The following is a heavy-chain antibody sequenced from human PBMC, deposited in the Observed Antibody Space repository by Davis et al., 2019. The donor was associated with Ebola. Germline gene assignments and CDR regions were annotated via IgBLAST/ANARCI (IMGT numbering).Heavy chain of an antibody. Sequence: HTGGSLRLSCAASGFTFSSYWMHWVRQAPGKGLVWVSRINSDGSSTSYADSVKGRFTISRDNAKNTLYLQMNSLRAEDTAVYYCARQGIAVAFDYWGQGTLVTVSS. V-gene: IGHV3-74*01. CDR1: GFTFSSYW. CDR2: INSDGSST. D-gene: IGHD6-19*01. J-gene: IGHJ4*02. CDR3: ARQGIAVAFDY.